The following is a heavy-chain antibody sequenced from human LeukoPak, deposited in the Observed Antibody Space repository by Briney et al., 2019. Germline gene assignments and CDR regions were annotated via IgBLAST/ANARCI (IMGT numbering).Heavy chain of an antibody. J-gene: IGHJ4*02. Sequence: SETLSLTCAVYGGSFSGYYWSWIRQPPGKGLEWIGEINHSGSTNYNPSLKSRVTISVDTSKNQFSLKLSSVTAADTAAYYCARAAPPKYWGQGTLVTVSS. V-gene: IGHV4-34*01. CDR1: GGSFSGYY. CDR2: INHSGST. CDR3: ARAAPPKY.